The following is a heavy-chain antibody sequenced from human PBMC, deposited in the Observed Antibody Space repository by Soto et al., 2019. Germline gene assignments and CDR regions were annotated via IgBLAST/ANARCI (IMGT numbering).Heavy chain of an antibody. CDR1: GFTFSSYG. Sequence: ESGGGVVQPGRSLRLSCAASGFTFSSYGMHWVRQAPGKGLEWVAVISYDGSNKYYADSVKGRFTISRDNSKNTLYLQMNSLRAEDTAVYYCAKDLSGWRNWFDPWGQGTLVTVSS. V-gene: IGHV3-30*18. D-gene: IGHD6-19*01. CDR2: ISYDGSNK. J-gene: IGHJ5*02. CDR3: AKDLSGWRNWFDP.